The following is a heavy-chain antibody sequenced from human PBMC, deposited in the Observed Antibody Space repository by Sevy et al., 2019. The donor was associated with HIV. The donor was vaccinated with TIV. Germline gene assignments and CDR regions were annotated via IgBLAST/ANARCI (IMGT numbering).Heavy chain of an antibody. V-gene: IGHV4-34*01. CDR2: IDHSGRS. Sequence: SETLSLTCAVYGESFSNYYWSWIRLSPGKGLESIGEIDHSGRSDYNPSLKSQVTMSVDTSKNQFSLKLTSVTAADTAVYYCARGPKPLRSDYGDYRGVGYYFDSWGQGTLVTVSS. D-gene: IGHD4-17*01. J-gene: IGHJ4*02. CDR3: ARGPKPLRSDYGDYRGVGYYFDS. CDR1: GESFSNYY.